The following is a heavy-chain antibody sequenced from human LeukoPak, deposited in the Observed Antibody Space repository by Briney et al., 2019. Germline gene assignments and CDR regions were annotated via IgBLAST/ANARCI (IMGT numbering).Heavy chain of an antibody. D-gene: IGHD3-10*01. CDR2: ITNTGDSK. V-gene: IGHV3-11*04. Sequence: PGGSLRLSCAASGFTFSDYYMGWIRQAPGKGLEWISYITNTGDSKYYADSVEGRFTISRDNARKSLFLQMSSLRVEDTAVYYCARERREWAAGSGPDGFDFWGQGTMVTVSS. CDR3: ARERREWAAGSGPDGFDF. J-gene: IGHJ3*01. CDR1: GFTFSDYY.